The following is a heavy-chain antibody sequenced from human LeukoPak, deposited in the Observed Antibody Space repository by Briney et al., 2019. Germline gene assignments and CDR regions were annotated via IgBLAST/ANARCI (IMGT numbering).Heavy chain of an antibody. D-gene: IGHD5-18*01. J-gene: IGHJ5*02. CDR3: ARDLRYGPHLHNWFDP. Sequence: GASVKVSWKASGYTFTSYGISWVRQAPGQGLGWMGWIRAYNGNTNYAQKLKSRVTMTTDTSTSTAYMVLRSLRSDDTAVYYCARDLRYGPHLHNWFDPWGQGTLVTVSS. CDR1: GYTFTSYG. V-gene: IGHV1-18*04. CDR2: IRAYNGNT.